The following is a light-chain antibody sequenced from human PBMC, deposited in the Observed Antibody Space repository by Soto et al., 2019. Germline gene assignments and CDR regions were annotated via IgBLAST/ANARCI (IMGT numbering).Light chain of an antibody. J-gene: IGKJ1*01. CDR2: DAS. V-gene: IGKV1-5*01. CDR3: QQGKT. Sequence: DIQMTQSPSTLSASVGDRVTITCRASQSISTWLAWYRQKPGKAPKLLIYDASSLESGVPSRFSGSGSGTEFTLTISSLQPDDFATYYCQQGKTFGQGTKVEIK. CDR1: QSISTW.